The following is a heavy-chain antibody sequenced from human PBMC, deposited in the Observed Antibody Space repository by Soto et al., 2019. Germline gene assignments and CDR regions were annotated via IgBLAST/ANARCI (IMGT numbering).Heavy chain of an antibody. D-gene: IGHD6-6*01. CDR2: ISGSGGST. V-gene: IGHV3-23*01. CDR3: AKPGDSSSLVSSWFDP. CDR1: GFTFSSYA. J-gene: IGHJ5*02. Sequence: PGGSLRLSCAASGFTFSSYAMSWFRQSPGEGLEWVSAISGSGGSTYYADSVKGRFTISRDNSKNTLYLQMNSLRAEDTAVYYCAKPGDSSSLVSSWFDPWGQGTLVTVSS.